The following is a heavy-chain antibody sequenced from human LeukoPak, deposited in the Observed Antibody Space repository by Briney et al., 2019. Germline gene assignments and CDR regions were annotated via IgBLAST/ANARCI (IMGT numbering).Heavy chain of an antibody. Sequence: PSETLSLTCAVYGVSFSGYYWSWIRQPPGKGLEWIGEINHSGSTNYNPSLKSRVTISVDTSKNQFSLKLSSVTAADTAVYYCARGGDGYNSHYFDYWGQGTLVTVSS. J-gene: IGHJ4*02. CDR2: INHSGST. D-gene: IGHD5-24*01. CDR3: ARGGDGYNSHYFDY. V-gene: IGHV4-34*01. CDR1: GVSFSGYY.